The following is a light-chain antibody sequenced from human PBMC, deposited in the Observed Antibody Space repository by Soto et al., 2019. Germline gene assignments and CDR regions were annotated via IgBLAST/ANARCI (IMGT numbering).Light chain of an antibody. J-gene: IGKJ2*01. Sequence: IQVTQSPSSLSASVGDRVTITCRASQGIRDYLGWYQQKPGKAPKLLIYAASRLQSGVPSRVSGSGFGADFALAISGLQPEDVATFYCHQVNSYPHTLGQGTKLEIK. V-gene: IGKV1-9*01. CDR2: AAS. CDR3: HQVNSYPHT. CDR1: QGIRDY.